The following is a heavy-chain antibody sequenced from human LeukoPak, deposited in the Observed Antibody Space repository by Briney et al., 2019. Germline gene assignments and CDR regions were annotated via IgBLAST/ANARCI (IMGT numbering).Heavy chain of an antibody. J-gene: IGHJ5*02. V-gene: IGHV1-8*03. CDR2: MNPNSGNT. CDR3: ARRRFIRPAAPYDWFDP. CDR1: GYTFTSYD. D-gene: IGHD2-2*01. Sequence: ASVKVSCKASGYTFTSYDINWVRQATGQGLEWMGWMNPNSGNTGYAQKFQGRVTITRNTSISTAYMELSSLRSEDTAVYYCARRRFIRPAAPYDWFDPWGQGTLVTVSS.